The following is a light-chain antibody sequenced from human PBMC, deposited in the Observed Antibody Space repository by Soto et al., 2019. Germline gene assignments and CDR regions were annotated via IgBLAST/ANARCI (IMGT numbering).Light chain of an antibody. CDR2: GAS. CDR1: QSVSSN. V-gene: IGKV3-15*01. J-gene: IGKJ4*02. CDR3: QQYNNWPPIT. Sequence: EIVMTQSPGTLSVSPGERATLSCRASQSVSSNLAWYQQKPGQAPRLLIYGASTRAPGIPVRFSGSGSGTEFTLNISSLQSEDFATYYCQQYNNWPPITFGGGTKVEIK.